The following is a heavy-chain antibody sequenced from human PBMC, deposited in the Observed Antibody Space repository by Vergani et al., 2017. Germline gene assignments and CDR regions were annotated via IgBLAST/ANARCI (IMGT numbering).Heavy chain of an antibody. J-gene: IGHJ6*03. CDR3: AKSRDFYYYMDF. CDR1: GFTFSSYA. CDR2: ISGSGGST. Sequence: EVQLLESGGGLVQPGGSLRLSCAASGFTFSSYAMIWVRQAPGKGLEWVSGISGSGGSTYYADSVKGRFTISRDNSKNTLYLQMNSLRAEDTAVYYCAKSRDFYYYMDFWGKGTTVTVSS. V-gene: IGHV3-23*01.